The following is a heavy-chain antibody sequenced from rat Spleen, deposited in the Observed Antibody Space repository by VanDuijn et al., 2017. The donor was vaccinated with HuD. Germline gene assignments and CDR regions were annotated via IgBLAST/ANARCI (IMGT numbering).Heavy chain of an antibody. CDR3: TTGVY. Sequence: EVQLVESDGGLVQPGRSLKLSCAASGFTFSNSAMAWVRQAPTKGLEWVASITDRGDSTYYRDSVQGRFTISRDNAKTTLYLQMDSLRSEDTATYYCTTGVYWGQGVMVTVSS. V-gene: IGHV5-27*01. CDR1: GFTFSNSA. CDR2: ITDRGDST. J-gene: IGHJ2*01.